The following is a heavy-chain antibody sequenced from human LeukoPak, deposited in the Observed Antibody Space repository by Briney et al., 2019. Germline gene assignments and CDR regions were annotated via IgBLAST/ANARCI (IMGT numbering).Heavy chain of an antibody. D-gene: IGHD3-9*01. CDR1: GFTFSSHD. Sequence: GESLRLSCAACGFTFSSHDMHWVRQAPGKGLEWVAAISYDGSKQLYADSVKGRFTISRDNSKNTLNLQMNSLRDEDTAVYYCAKDGARYLLTYYFEYWGQGTLVTVSS. J-gene: IGHJ4*02. CDR2: ISYDGSKQ. CDR3: AKDGARYLLTYYFEY. V-gene: IGHV3-30*18.